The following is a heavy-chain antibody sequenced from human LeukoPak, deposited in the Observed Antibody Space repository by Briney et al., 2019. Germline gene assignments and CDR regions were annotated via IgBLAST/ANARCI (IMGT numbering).Heavy chain of an antibody. CDR3: ARASNCSSTSCYAYYYYFYMHV. Sequence: SESLSLTCTVSGGSISSGSYYWSWIRQPAGKGLEWIGRIYTSGSTNYNPSLKSRVTISVDTSKNQFSLKLSSVTAADTAVHYCARASNCSSTSCYAYYYYFYMHVWGKGTTVTVSS. CDR2: IYTSGST. D-gene: IGHD2-2*01. CDR1: GGSISSGSYY. V-gene: IGHV4-61*02. J-gene: IGHJ6*03.